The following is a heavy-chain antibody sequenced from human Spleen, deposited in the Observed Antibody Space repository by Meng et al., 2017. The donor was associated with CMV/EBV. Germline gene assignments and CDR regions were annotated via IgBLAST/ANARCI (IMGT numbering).Heavy chain of an antibody. V-gene: IGHV1-2*02. D-gene: IGHD5-24*01. CDR2: INPNSGGT. Sequence: ASVKVSCKSSGYTFTGYYMHWVRQAPGQGLEWMGWINPNSGGTNYAQKFQGRVTMTRDTSISTAYMELSRLRSDDTAVYYCARDRVEMATLMDNWFDPWGQGTLVTVSS. CDR3: ARDRVEMATLMDNWFDP. CDR1: GYTFTGYY. J-gene: IGHJ5*02.